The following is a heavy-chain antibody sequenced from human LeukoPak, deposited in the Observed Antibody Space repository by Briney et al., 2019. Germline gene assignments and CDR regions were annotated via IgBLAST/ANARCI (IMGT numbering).Heavy chain of an antibody. CDR1: GFTFSSYA. Sequence: PGGSLRLSCAASGFTFSSYAMSWVRQAPGKGLEWVSAISGSGGSTYYADSVKGRFTNSRDNSKNTLYLQMNSLRAEDTAVYYCAKDAALAPMTTVSRRTYWGQGTLVTVSS. CDR2: ISGSGGST. CDR3: AKDAALAPMTTVSRRTY. J-gene: IGHJ4*02. D-gene: IGHD4-17*01. V-gene: IGHV3-23*01.